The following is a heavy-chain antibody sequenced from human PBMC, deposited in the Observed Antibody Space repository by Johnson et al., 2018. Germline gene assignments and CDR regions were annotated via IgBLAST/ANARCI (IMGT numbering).Heavy chain of an antibody. J-gene: IGHJ6*03. CDR2: ISSTSTTI. CDR1: GFTFNSYS. D-gene: IGHD4-17*01. V-gene: IGHV3-48*01. CDR3: ARESKDYGGYEGGDYFYYYMDV. Sequence: VQLVESGGGLVQPGGSRRLSCAASGFTFNSYSMNWVRQAPGKGLELVSYISSTSTTIYYADSGKGRFTIPSDNAKNSLFLQMNRLRAEDTAVYFCARESKDYGGYEGGDYFYYYMDVWGKGTAVTVSS.